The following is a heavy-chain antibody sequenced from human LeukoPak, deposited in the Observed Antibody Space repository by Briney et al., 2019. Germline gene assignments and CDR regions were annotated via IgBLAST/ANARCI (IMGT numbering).Heavy chain of an antibody. V-gene: IGHV4-30-4*08. Sequence: SQTLSLTCTVSGGSISGGDYYWSWIRQPPGKGLEWIGHIYYSGSTYYNPSLKSRVTVSVDTSKTQFSLKLSSVTAADTAVYYCARVGIKAPFDPWGQGTLVTVSS. CDR2: IYYSGST. CDR3: ARVGIKAPFDP. CDR1: GGSISGGDYY. J-gene: IGHJ5*02. D-gene: IGHD3-3*02.